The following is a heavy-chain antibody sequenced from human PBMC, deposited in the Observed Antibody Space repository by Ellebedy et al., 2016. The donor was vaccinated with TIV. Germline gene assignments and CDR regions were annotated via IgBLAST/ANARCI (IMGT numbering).Heavy chain of an antibody. J-gene: IGHJ4*02. CDR1: GFTFTSYS. V-gene: IGHV3-21*01. CDR3: ARSGEHDS. Sequence: GESLKISCAASGFTFTSYSMNWVRQAPGKGLEWVSSISSTGYYIYYADSVKGRFTISRDDARNSLFLQMNSRRAEDTAVYYCARSGEHDSWGQGTLVTVSS. CDR2: ISSTGYYI. D-gene: IGHD1-26*01.